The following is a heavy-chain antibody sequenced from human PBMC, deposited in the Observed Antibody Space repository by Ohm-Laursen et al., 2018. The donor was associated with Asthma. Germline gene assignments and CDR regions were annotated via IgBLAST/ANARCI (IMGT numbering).Heavy chain of an antibody. V-gene: IGHV1-2*06. D-gene: IGHD3-10*01. Sequence: GSSVKVSCKASGYTFTGYYMHWVRQAPGQGLEWMGRINPNNGDIKYAQKFQGRVTLTRDTSISTAYMELSRLRSDDTAMFYCARDYMGGSGSRDYNWFDPWGQGTLVTVSS. CDR1: GYTFTGYY. CDR2: INPNNGDI. CDR3: ARDYMGGSGSRDYNWFDP. J-gene: IGHJ5*02.